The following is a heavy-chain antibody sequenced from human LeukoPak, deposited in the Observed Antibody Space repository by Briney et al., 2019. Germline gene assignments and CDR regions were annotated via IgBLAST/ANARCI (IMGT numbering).Heavy chain of an antibody. V-gene: IGHV4-59*01. CDR2: IYYSGST. J-gene: IGHJ3*02. Sequence: PSETLSLTCTVSGGSISSYYWSWIRQPPGKGLEWIGYIYYSGSTNYSPSLKSRVTISVDTSKNQFSLKLSSVTAADTAVYYCARCTGTYYGDSKDAFDIWGQGTMVTVSS. CDR1: GGSISSYY. CDR3: ARCTGTYYGDSKDAFDI. D-gene: IGHD3-10*01.